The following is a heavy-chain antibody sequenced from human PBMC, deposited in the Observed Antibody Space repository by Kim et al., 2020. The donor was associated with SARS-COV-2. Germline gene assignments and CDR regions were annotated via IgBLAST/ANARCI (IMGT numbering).Heavy chain of an antibody. CDR2: ISYDGSNK. Sequence: GGSLRLSCAASGFTFSSYGMHWVRQAPGKGLEWVAVISYDGSNKYYADSVKGRFTISRDNSKNTLYLQMNSLRAEDTSVYYCAKTGRYYDSSEAYFDYWGQGSLVTGSS. CDR3: AKTGRYYDSSEAYFDY. J-gene: IGHJ4*02. V-gene: IGHV3-30*18. D-gene: IGHD3-22*01. CDR1: GFTFSSYG.